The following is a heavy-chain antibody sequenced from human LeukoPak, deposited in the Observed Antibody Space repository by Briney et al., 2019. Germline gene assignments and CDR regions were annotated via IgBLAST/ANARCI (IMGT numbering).Heavy chain of an antibody. CDR1: GFSFTTYW. J-gene: IGHJ4*02. D-gene: IGHD1-26*01. CDR2: ISDSSSYI. CDR3: ARADLSGSYFHPHFLDY. Sequence: PGESLRVSCAASGFSFTTYWMGWVRQAPGKGLEWVSSISDSSSYIYYADSVRGRFTISRDNAKNSLYLQMNSLRAEDTAMYYCARADLSGSYFHPHFLDYWGQGTLVTVSS. V-gene: IGHV3-21*01.